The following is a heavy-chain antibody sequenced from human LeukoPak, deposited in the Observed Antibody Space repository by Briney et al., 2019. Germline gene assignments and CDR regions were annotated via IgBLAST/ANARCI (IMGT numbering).Heavy chain of an antibody. Sequence: ASVKVSCKASGGTFSSYAISWVRQAPGQGLEWMGGIIPIFGTANYAQKFQGRVTITADESTSTAYMELSSLRSEDTAVYYCASLWERSGSYSDYWGQGTLVTVSS. CDR1: GGTFSSYA. V-gene: IGHV1-69*13. D-gene: IGHD1-26*01. CDR3: ASLWERSGSYSDY. J-gene: IGHJ4*02. CDR2: IIPIFGTA.